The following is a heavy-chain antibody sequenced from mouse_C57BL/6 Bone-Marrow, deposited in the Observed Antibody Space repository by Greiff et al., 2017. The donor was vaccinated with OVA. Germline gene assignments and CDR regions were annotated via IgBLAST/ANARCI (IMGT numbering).Heavy chain of an antibody. CDR2: IWSGGST. CDR1: GFSLTSYG. CDR3: ARNYGNYWYFDV. V-gene: IGHV2-2*01. D-gene: IGHD2-1*01. J-gene: IGHJ1*03. Sequence: VKLVESGPGLVQPSQSLSITCTVSGFSLTSYGVHWVRQSPGKGLEWLGVIWSGGSTDYNAAFISRLSISKDNSKSQVFFKMNSLQADDTAIYYCARNYGNYWYFDVWGTGTTVTVSS.